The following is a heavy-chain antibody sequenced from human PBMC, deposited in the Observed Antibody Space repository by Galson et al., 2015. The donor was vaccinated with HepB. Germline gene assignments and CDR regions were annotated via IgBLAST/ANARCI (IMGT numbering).Heavy chain of an antibody. CDR2: IYYSGGT. D-gene: IGHD3-3*01. J-gene: IGHJ5*02. CDR3: ASAHSFLEWLLFGP. V-gene: IGHV4-31*03. CDR1: GGSISSGGYY. Sequence: TLSLTCTVSGGSISSGGYYWSWIRQHPGKGLEWIGYIYYSGGTYYNPSLKSRVTISVDTSKNQFSLKLSSVTAADTAVYYCASAHSFLEWLLFGPWGQGTLVTVSS.